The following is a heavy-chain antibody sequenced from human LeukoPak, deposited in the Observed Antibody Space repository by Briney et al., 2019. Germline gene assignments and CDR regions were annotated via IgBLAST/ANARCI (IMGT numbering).Heavy chain of an antibody. CDR2: IYPGDSDT. J-gene: IGHJ3*02. CDR1: GYSFSNYW. V-gene: IGHV5-51*01. Sequence: GESLKISCKGSGYSFSNYWIGWVRQMPGKGLEWVVIIYPGDSDTRYSPSFQGQVTISADKSISTAYLQWSSLKASDTAMYYCARPYPEGAFDIWGQGTMVTVSS. D-gene: IGHD1-14*01. CDR3: ARPYPEGAFDI.